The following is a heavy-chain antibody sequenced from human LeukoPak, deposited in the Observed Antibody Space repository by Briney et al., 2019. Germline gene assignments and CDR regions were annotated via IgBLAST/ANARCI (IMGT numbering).Heavy chain of an antibody. CDR3: AKCQVAAAGKLFDY. CDR1: GFTFRNYA. V-gene: IGHV3-23*01. CDR2: ISGSGGSS. Sequence: PGGSLRLSCAASGFTFRNYAMSWVRQAPGKGLEWVSSISGSGGSSYSADSVKGRFTISRDNSKNTLYLQMNSLRAEDTSVYYCAKCQVAAAGKLFDYWGQGTLVTVSS. D-gene: IGHD6-13*01. J-gene: IGHJ4*02.